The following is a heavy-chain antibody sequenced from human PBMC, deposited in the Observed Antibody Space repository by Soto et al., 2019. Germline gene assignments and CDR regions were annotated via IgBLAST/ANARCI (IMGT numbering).Heavy chain of an antibody. J-gene: IGHJ4*02. CDR2: ISYDGSNK. Sequence: GGSLRLSCAASGFTFSSYGMHWVRQAPGKGLEWVAVISYDGSNKYYADSVKGRFTISRDNSKNTLYLQMNSLRAEDTAVYYCAKDRPYYDFWSGYVADYWGQGT. CDR1: GFTFSSYG. V-gene: IGHV3-30*18. D-gene: IGHD3-3*01. CDR3: AKDRPYYDFWSGYVADY.